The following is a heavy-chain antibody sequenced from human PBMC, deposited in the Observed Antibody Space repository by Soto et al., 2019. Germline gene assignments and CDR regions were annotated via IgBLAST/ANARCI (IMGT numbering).Heavy chain of an antibody. V-gene: IGHV1-8*01. J-gene: IGHJ6*02. Sequence: QVQLVQSGAEVKKPGASVKVSCKASGYTFTSYDINWVRQATGQGLEWMGWMNPNSGNTGYAQKFQGRVTMTTTTSRSTAHRELSSLSSEDTAVYDCARAVGATRVDVWGQGTTVTVSS. CDR1: GYTFTSYD. D-gene: IGHD1-26*01. CDR2: MNPNSGNT. CDR3: ARAVGATRVDV.